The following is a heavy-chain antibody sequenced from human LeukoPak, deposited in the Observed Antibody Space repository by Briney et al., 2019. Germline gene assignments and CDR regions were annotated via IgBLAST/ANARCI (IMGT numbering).Heavy chain of an antibody. CDR2: INSNNGVS. V-gene: IGHV1-2*02. CDR3: ARRFCTGGSCYPDY. Sequence: ASLKLSCKASGYTFTGYYIHWVRLAPGQGLAWMGRINSNNGVSNYAQRFQGRVTMTRDTSISTAYMELSGLTSDDTAVYYCARRFCTGGSCYPDYWGQGTLVTVSS. J-gene: IGHJ4*02. CDR1: GYTFTGYY. D-gene: IGHD2-15*01.